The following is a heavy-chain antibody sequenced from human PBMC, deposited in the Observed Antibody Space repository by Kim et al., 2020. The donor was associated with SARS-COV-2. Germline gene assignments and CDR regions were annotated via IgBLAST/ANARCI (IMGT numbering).Heavy chain of an antibody. Sequence: SVTGRFTISRDNAKNTLHLQMISLRAEDTAVYYCARGYHYGMDVWGQGTTVPVSS. V-gene: IGHV3-74*01. CDR3: ARGYHYGMDV. J-gene: IGHJ6*02.